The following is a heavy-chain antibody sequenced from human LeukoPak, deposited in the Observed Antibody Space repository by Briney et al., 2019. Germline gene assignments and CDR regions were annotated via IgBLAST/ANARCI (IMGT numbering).Heavy chain of an antibody. D-gene: IGHD3/OR15-3a*01. CDR3: AREIDFDAFDI. CDR1: GGSISSSSYY. J-gene: IGHJ3*02. V-gene: IGHV4-39*07. CDR2: IYYGGST. Sequence: SETLSLTCTVSGGSISSSSYYWGWIRQPPGKGLEWIGSIYYGGSTYYNPSLKSRVTISVDTSKNQFSLKLSSVTAADTAVYYCAREIDFDAFDIWGQGTMVTVSS.